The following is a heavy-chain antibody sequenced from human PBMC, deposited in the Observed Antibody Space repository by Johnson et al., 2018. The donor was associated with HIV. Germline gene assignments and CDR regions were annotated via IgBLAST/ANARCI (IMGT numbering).Heavy chain of an antibody. D-gene: IGHD2/OR15-2a*01. Sequence: VYLVESGGGVVQPGRSLRLSCTASGFTFSSNYMSWVRQAPGQGLEWVSVIYSGASTYYADSVKGRFTISRDSSKNTLYLQMNSLRAADTAVYYCAKYTFDIWGQGTMVTVSS. CDR1: GFTFSSNY. V-gene: IGHV3-66*02. CDR2: IYSGAST. J-gene: IGHJ3*02. CDR3: AKYTFDI.